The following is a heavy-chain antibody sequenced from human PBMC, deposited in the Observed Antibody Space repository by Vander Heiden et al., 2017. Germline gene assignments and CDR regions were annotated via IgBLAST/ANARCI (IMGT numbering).Heavy chain of an antibody. CDR1: GFTFSNYG. CDR2: ISSGGDST. CDR3: ANVQYPNWLAY. V-gene: IGHV3-23*01. D-gene: IGHD1-1*01. Sequence: EVQLLESGGGLVQPGGSLRLSCVAFGFTFSNYGMIWVRQAPGKGLEWVSGISSGGDSTYYTDSLKGRFTISRDNSKNTVYLEMSSLRAEDTAVYFCANVQYPNWLAYWGLGTLVTVSS. J-gene: IGHJ4*02.